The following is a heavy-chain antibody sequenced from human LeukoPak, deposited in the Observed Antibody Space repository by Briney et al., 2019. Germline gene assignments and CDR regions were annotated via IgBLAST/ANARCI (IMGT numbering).Heavy chain of an antibody. CDR2: INPNSGGT. CDR1: GYTFTGNY. CDR3: ARVRSGYDWEGWFDP. D-gene: IGHD5-12*01. J-gene: IGHJ5*02. V-gene: IGHV1-2*02. Sequence: ASVKVSCKASGYTFTGNYMHWVRQAPGQGLEWMGWINPNSGGTNYAQKFQGRVTMTRDTSISTAYMELSRLRSDDTAVYYCARVRSGYDWEGWFDPWGQGTLVTVSS.